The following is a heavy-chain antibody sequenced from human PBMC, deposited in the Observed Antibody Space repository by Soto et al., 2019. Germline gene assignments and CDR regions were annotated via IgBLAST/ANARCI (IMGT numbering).Heavy chain of an antibody. D-gene: IGHD6-13*01. CDR1: GFTFSSYG. CDR3: ARPGIAAAGYFDY. J-gene: IGHJ4*02. V-gene: IGHV3-33*01. Sequence: GESLKISCAASGFTFSSYGMHWVRQAPGKGLEWVAVIWYDGSNKYYADSVKGRFTISRDNSKNTLYLQMNSLRAEDTAVYYCARPGIAAAGYFDYWGQGTLVTVSS. CDR2: IWYDGSNK.